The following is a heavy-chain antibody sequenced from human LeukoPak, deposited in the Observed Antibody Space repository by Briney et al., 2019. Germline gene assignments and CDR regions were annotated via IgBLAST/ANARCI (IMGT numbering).Heavy chain of an antibody. CDR3: ARVRELGIDY. CDR2: IRYDGSIK. V-gene: IGHV3-30*02. CDR1: GFTFSNYG. D-gene: IGHD7-27*01. Sequence: GGSLRLSCAASGFTFSNYGMHWVRLAPGKGLEWVAFIRYDGSIKYYVDSVKGRFTVSRDNSKNTLYLQMNSLRAEDTAVYYCARVRELGIDYWGQGTLVTVSS. J-gene: IGHJ4*02.